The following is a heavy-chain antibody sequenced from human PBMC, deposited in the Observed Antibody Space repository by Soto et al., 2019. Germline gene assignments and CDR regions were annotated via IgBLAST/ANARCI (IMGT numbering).Heavy chain of an antibody. Sequence: QTLSLTCAISWGSVSSNTATWNWVRQSPSRGLEWLGRTYYRSNWNFDYALSVKSRITINPDTSKNQFSLQLNSLTPEDTAVYYCAGELDIHHGLGYWGPGTSVTVSS. D-gene: IGHD3-3*02. CDR2: TYYRSNWNF. V-gene: IGHV6-1*01. J-gene: IGHJ4*02. CDR3: AGELDIHHGLGY. CDR1: WGSVSSNTAT.